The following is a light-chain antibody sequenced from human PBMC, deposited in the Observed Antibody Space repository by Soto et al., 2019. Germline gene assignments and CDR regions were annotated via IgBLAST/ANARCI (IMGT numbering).Light chain of an antibody. CDR3: QHYCSPSWT. V-gene: IGKV3-20*01. CDR2: AAS. CDR1: QSVTSNY. Sequence: DIVLTQSPGTLSLSPGERATLSCRASQSVTSNYLAWYQQKPGQAPRILIFAASSRATGIPDKFSGSGSGTDFTLTISRLEPDDFAVYYCQHYCSPSWTFGQGTKVEIK. J-gene: IGKJ1*01.